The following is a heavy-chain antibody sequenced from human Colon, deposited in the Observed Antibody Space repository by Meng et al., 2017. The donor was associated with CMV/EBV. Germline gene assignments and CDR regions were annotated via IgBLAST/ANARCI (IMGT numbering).Heavy chain of an antibody. CDR3: ARDDWRDYNHYRNYGMDV. CDR1: GFTFTDYD. Sequence: GESLKISCAVSGFTFTDYDMNWVRQAPGKGLEWISYISNSGTSKYYAASVNGRFTISRDNAKNSLYLEMSGLRVEDTALYYCARDDWRDYNHYRNYGMDVWGQGTTVTVSS. J-gene: IGHJ6*02. D-gene: IGHD4-11*01. CDR2: ISNSGTSK. V-gene: IGHV3-48*03.